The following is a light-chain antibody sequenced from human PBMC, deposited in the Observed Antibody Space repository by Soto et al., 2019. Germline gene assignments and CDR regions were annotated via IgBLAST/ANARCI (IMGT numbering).Light chain of an antibody. Sequence: QPVLTQPPSASGTPGQRVTISCSGSSSNIGSNYVYWYQQLPGTAPKLLIYRNNQRPSGVPDRFSGSKSGTSASLAISGLRSEDEADYYCAAWDDNVSGPVFGGGTKLTV. V-gene: IGLV1-47*01. CDR3: AAWDDNVSGPV. CDR2: RNN. J-gene: IGLJ2*01. CDR1: SSNIGSNY.